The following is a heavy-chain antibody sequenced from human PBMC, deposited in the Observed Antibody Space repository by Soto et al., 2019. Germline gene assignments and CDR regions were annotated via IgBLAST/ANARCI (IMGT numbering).Heavy chain of an antibody. Sequence: SETLSLTCNVSGASISSGGFHWDWIRQPPGQGLDCIGNVSYSGRSDYIPSLTSRRTISADTSNNQFSLELTSVTAADPAVYSCAMRWGHGDNFLLDFWGHGNLVTVS. V-gene: IGHV4-39*01. D-gene: IGHD4-17*01. CDR1: GASISSGGFH. CDR2: VSYSGRS. J-gene: IGHJ1*01. CDR3: AMRWGHGDNFLLDF.